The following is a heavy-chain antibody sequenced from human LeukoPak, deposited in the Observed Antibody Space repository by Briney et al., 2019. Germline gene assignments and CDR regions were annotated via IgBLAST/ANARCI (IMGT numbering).Heavy chain of an antibody. CDR3: ARVRTPRWGFDY. J-gene: IGHJ4*02. V-gene: IGHV3-9*01. D-gene: IGHD1/OR15-1a*01. CDR1: GFTFDNYA. Sequence: SLILSCAASGFTFDNYAMHWVRQPPGRGLEWVSGISWNSGSIGYKASVKGRFTISRDNAKNSLYLQMNSLRAEDTAVYYCARVRTPRWGFDYGGQGTLFTVS. CDR2: ISWNSGSI.